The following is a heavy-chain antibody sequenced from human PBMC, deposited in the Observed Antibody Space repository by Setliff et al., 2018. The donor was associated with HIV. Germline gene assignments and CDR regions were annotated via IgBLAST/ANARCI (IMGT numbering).Heavy chain of an antibody. CDR2: INTDTGRT. D-gene: IGHD6-19*01. V-gene: IGHV7-4-1*02. CDR1: GYTFTSSA. Sequence: ASVKVSCKASGYTFTSSAMSWVRQAPGQGLEWMGWINTDTGRTTYAQGFTGRFVFSLDTSVSTAYLQISSLKAEDTAVYFCARGYSSGWSDYWGQGTLVTSPQ. J-gene: IGHJ4*02. CDR3: ARGYSSGWSDY.